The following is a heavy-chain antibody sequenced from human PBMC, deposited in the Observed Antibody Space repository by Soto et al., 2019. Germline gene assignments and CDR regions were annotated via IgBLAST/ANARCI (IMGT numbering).Heavy chain of an antibody. CDR2: IIPIFGTA. D-gene: IGHD6-13*01. CDR3: APSPPAAGNA. CDR1: GGTFISYA. V-gene: IGHV1-69*12. Sequence: QVQLVQSGAEVKKPGASVKVACKASGGTFISYAISWVRQAPGQGLEWMGGIIPIFGTANYAQKFQGRVTSTADESTSTAYMELSSLRSEATAVYYCAPSPPAAGNAWGQGTLVTVSS. J-gene: IGHJ5*02.